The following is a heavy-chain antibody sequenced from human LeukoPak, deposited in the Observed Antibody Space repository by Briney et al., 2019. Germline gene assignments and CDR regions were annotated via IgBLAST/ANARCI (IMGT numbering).Heavy chain of an antibody. CDR2: IKSKTDGGTT. V-gene: IGHV3-15*01. Sequence: PGGSLRLSCAASGFTFSNAWMSWVRQAPGKGLEWVGRIKSKTDGGTTDYAAPVKGRFTISRDDSKNTLYLQMNSLKTEDTAVYYCTTRYYDILTGPAALDYWGQGTLVTVSS. J-gene: IGHJ4*02. CDR1: GFTFSNAW. CDR3: TTRYYDILTGPAALDY. D-gene: IGHD3-9*01.